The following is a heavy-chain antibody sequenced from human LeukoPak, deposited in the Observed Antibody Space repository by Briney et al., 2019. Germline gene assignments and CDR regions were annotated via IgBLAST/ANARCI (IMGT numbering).Heavy chain of an antibody. V-gene: IGHV4-38-2*02. J-gene: IGHJ3*02. CDR3: ACHYYDSSGYYSPTGAFDI. Sequence: SETLSLTCTVSGYSISSGYYWGWIRQPPGKGLEWIGSIYHSGSTYYNPSLKSRVTISVDTSKNQFSLKLSSVTAADTAVYYCACHYYDSSGYYSPTGAFDIWGQGTMVTVSS. CDR2: IYHSGST. D-gene: IGHD3-22*01. CDR1: GYSISSGYY.